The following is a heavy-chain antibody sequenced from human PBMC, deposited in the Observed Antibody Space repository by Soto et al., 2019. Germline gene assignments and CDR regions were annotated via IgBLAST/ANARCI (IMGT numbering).Heavy chain of an antibody. CDR2: INHSGST. Sequence: SETLSLTCAVYGGSFSGYYWSWIRQPPGKGLEGIGEINHSGSTNYNPSLKSRVTISVDTSKNQFSLKLSSVTAADTAVYYCARGVHDYVWGSYRYMDYWGQGTLVTVSS. CDR3: ARGVHDYVWGSYRYMDY. J-gene: IGHJ4*02. D-gene: IGHD3-16*02. V-gene: IGHV4-34*01. CDR1: GGSFSGYY.